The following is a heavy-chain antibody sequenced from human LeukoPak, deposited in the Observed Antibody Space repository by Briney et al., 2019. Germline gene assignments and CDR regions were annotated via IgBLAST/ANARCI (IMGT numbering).Heavy chain of an antibody. V-gene: IGHV3-74*01. CDR2: INSDGSTT. CDR1: GFTFISYW. D-gene: IGHD3-22*01. CDR3: ARGHHYYDSSAYYY. Sequence: GGSLRLSCAASGFTFISYWMHWVRQAPGKGLVWVSRINSDGSTTSCAASVKGRFTISRDTAKNTLYLQMNSLRAEDTAVYYCARGHHYYDSSAYYYWGQGTLVTVSS. J-gene: IGHJ4*02.